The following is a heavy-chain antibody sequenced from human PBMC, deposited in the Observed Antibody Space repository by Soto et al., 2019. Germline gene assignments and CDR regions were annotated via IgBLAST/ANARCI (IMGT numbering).Heavy chain of an antibody. CDR3: ARVRERSSSWYARSGSLFDY. D-gene: IGHD6-13*01. CDR1: GYSFTSYY. J-gene: IGHJ4*02. CDR2: INPSGGST. Sequence: GASVKVSCKASGYSFTSYYMHWVRQAPGQGLEWMGIINPSGGSTSYAQKFQGRVTMTRDTSTSTVYMELSSLRSEDTAVYYCARVRERSSSWYARSGSLFDYWGQGTLVTVSS. V-gene: IGHV1-46*01.